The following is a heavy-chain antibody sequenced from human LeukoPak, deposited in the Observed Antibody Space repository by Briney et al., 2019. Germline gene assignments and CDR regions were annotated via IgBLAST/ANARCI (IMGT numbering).Heavy chain of an antibody. CDR3: AKDYGLPDYYDSRSYGNYFDY. CDR2: IRYDGSNK. J-gene: IGHJ4*02. Sequence: QTGGPLRHSCAASGFTFSSYGMHWVRQAPGKGLEWVAFIRYDGSNKYYADSVKGRFTISRDNSKNTLYLQMNSLRAEDTAVYYSAKDYGLPDYYDSRSYGNYFDYCGQGTLVTVSS. D-gene: IGHD3-22*01. CDR1: GFTFSSYG. V-gene: IGHV3-30*02.